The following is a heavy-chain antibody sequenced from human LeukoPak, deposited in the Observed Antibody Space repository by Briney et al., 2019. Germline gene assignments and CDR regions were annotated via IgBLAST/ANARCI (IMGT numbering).Heavy chain of an antibody. J-gene: IGHJ6*03. CDR3: ARVRGYCSGGSCYYDSYYYYMDV. CDR1: GFTFSSYE. V-gene: IGHV3-48*03. Sequence: LTGGSLRLSCAASGFTFSSYEMNWVRQAPGKGLEWVSYISSSGSTIYYADSVKGRFTISRDNAKNSLYLQMNSLRAEDTAVYYCARVRGYCSGGSCYYDSYYYYMDVWGKGTTVTISS. CDR2: ISSSGSTI. D-gene: IGHD2-15*01.